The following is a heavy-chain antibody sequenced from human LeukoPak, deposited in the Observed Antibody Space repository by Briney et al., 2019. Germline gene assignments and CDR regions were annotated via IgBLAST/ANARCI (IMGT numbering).Heavy chain of an antibody. Sequence: ASVKVSCKASGYTFTSYDINWVRQATGQGLEWMGWMNPNSGNTGYAQKFQGRVTITRNTSISTAYMELSSLRSEDTAVYYCARPTDSSGYHNWFDPWGQGTLVTVSS. V-gene: IGHV1-8*03. CDR3: ARPTDSSGYHNWFDP. CDR1: GYTFTSYD. D-gene: IGHD3-22*01. CDR2: MNPNSGNT. J-gene: IGHJ5*02.